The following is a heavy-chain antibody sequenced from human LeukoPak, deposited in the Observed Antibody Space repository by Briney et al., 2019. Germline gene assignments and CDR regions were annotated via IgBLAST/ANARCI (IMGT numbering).Heavy chain of an antibody. CDR2: IYYSGST. J-gene: IGHJ4*02. D-gene: IGHD3-22*01. CDR3: AKDHTYYYGSSGYYFDY. CDR1: GGSISSSSYY. V-gene: IGHV4-39*01. Sequence: SETLSLTRTVSGGSISSSSYYWGWIRQPPGKGLEWIGSIYYSGSTYYNPSLKSRVTISVDTSKNQFSLKLSSVTAADTAVYYCAKDHTYYYGSSGYYFDYWGQGTLVTVSS.